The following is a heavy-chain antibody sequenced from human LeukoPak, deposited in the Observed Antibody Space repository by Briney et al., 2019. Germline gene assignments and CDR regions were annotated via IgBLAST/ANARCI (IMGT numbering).Heavy chain of an antibody. CDR3: ARAVTAYWYFDL. D-gene: IGHD2-21*02. Sequence: SETLSLTCAVSGGSICSYYWSWIRQPPGKGLEWIGYIHDSGSTKYNPSLKSRVTMSVDTSRNHLSLKLTSVTAADTAVYYCARAVTAYWYFDLWGRGALVTVSS. J-gene: IGHJ2*01. V-gene: IGHV4-59*01. CDR2: IHDSGST. CDR1: GGSICSYY.